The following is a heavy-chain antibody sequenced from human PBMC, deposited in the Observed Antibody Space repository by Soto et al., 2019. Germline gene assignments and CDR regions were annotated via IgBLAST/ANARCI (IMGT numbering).Heavy chain of an antibody. CDR3: ARGSVGVAARFSPYDY. V-gene: IGHV1-69*01. CDR2: IIPIFGTA. J-gene: IGHJ4*02. CDR1: GGTFSSYA. D-gene: IGHD6-6*01. Sequence: QVQLVQSGAEVKKPGSSVKVSCTASGGTFSSYAISWVRQAPGQGLEWMGGIIPIFGTANYAQKFQGRVTITADESTSTAYMELSSLRSEDTAVYYCARGSVGVAARFSPYDYWGQGTLVTVSS.